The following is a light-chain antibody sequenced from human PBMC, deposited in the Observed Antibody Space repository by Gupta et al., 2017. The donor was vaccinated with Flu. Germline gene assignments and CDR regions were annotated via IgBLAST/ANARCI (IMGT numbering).Light chain of an antibody. CDR3: QQRDKLPYT. J-gene: IGKJ2*01. V-gene: IGKV1-39*01. Sequence: DIQMTQSPSSLSASVGDRVTITCRASQSINNYLNWYQQKPGKAPNLLIYAASRLQSGVPSRFSGSGSGTDFTLTVSRRQPEDSATYYCQQRDKLPYTFGQGTKLEIK. CDR1: QSINNY. CDR2: AAS.